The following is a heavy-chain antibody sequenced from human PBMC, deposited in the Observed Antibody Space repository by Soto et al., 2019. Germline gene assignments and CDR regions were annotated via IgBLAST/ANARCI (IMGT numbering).Heavy chain of an antibody. CDR2: INAGNGNT. J-gene: IGHJ6*03. Sequence: ASVKVSCKASGYTFTSYAMHWVRQAPGQRLEWMGWINAGNGNTKYSQKFQGRVTITRDTSASTAYMELSSLRSEDTAVYYCARSPSRVTMFGVVSIYSYYYMDVWGKGTTVTVSS. D-gene: IGHD3-3*01. V-gene: IGHV1-3*01. CDR1: GYTFTSYA. CDR3: ARSPSRVTMFGVVSIYSYYYMDV.